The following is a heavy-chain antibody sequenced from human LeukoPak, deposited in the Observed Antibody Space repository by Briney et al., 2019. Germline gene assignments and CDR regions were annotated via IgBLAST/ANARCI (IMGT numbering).Heavy chain of an antibody. Sequence: SVKVSCKASGGTFSSYSISWVRQAPGHGHERMGRIIPILGVANYAQKFQGRVTITADKSTSTAYVELSSLRSEDTAVYYCARDLGAPTGTTDYYYYYMDVWGKGTTVTVSS. V-gene: IGHV1-69*04. CDR1: GGTFSSYS. J-gene: IGHJ6*03. CDR2: IIPILGVA. CDR3: ARDLGAPTGTTDYYYYYMDV. D-gene: IGHD1-1*01.